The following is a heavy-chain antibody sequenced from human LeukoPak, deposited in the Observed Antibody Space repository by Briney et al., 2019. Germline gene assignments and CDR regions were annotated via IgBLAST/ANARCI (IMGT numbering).Heavy chain of an antibody. V-gene: IGHV1-8*03. CDR3: ARGTRNYDFWSGYYPFDY. D-gene: IGHD3-3*01. CDR2: MNPNSGNT. CDR1: GYTFTSCD. J-gene: IGHJ4*02. Sequence: ASVKVSCKASGYTFTSCDINWVRQATGQGLEWMGWMNPNSGNTGYAQKFQGRVTITRNTSISTAYMELSSLRSEDTAVYYCARGTRNYDFWSGYYPFDYWGQGTLVTVSS.